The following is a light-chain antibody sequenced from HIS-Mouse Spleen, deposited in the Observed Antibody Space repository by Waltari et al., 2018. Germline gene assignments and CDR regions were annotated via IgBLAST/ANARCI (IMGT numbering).Light chain of an antibody. CDR1: ELGDKY. V-gene: IGLV3-1*01. CDR2: QDS. CDR3: QAWDSSYSV. Sequence: SYQLTQPPSVSVSPGQTASITCSGFELGDKYACWYQPKPGQTPVLVIYQDSKRPSGIPERFSGSNSGNTATLTISGTQAMDEADYYCQAWDSSYSVFGGGTKLTVL. J-gene: IGLJ2*01.